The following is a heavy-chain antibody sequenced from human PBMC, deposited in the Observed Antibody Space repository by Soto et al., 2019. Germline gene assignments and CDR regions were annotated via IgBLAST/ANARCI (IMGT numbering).Heavy chain of an antibody. CDR2: ISTDTGNT. J-gene: IGHJ4*02. CDR1: DYTFTTYG. D-gene: IGHD2-15*01. CDR3: ARALLHTKVVPAFDY. V-gene: IGHV1-18*01. Sequence: QVQLVQSGPEVKKPGASVRVSCKASDYTFTTYGITWVRQAPGQGLERMGWISTDTGNTNYAQKLQGRVTMTTDISTSTAYMELRSLRSDDTAVYYCARALLHTKVVPAFDYWGQGTPVTVSS.